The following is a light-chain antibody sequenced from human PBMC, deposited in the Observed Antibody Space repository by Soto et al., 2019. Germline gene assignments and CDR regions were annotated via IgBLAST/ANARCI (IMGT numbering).Light chain of an antibody. Sequence: EIVLTQSPATLSVSPGERVSLSCLASQSVNSKLAWYQQKPGQAPRLLIYGASTRATGIPARFSGSGSGTEFTLTISSLQSEDFAVYFCQQYNNWPPITFGQGTRLEI. CDR1: QSVNSK. J-gene: IGKJ5*01. V-gene: IGKV3-15*01. CDR2: GAS. CDR3: QQYNNWPPIT.